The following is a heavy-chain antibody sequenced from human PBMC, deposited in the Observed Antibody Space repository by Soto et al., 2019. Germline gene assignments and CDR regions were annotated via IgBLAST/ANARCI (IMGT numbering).Heavy chain of an antibody. CDR3: TREHYYGSGSYFGWPPGFDP. D-gene: IGHD3-10*01. J-gene: IGHJ5*02. Sequence: KTGGSLRLSCTASGFTFGDYAMSWFRHAPGKGLEWVGFIRSKAYGGTTEYAASVKGRFTISRDDSKSIAYLQMNSLKTEDTAVYYCTREHYYGSGSYFGWPPGFDPWGQGTLVTVSS. V-gene: IGHV3-49*05. CDR1: GFTFGDYA. CDR2: IRSKAYGGTT.